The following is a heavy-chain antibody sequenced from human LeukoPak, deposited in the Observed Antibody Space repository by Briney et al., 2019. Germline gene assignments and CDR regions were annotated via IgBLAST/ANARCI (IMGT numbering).Heavy chain of an antibody. CDR2: IYHSGST. J-gene: IGHJ4*02. Sequence: PSETLSLTCTVSGGSISSGGYYWSWIRQPPGKGLEWIGYIYHSGSTYYNPSLKSRVTISVDRSKNQFSLKLSSVTAADTAVYYCARGYGGNSQFDYWGQGTLVTVSS. CDR3: ARGYGGNSQFDY. D-gene: IGHD4-23*01. CDR1: GGSISSGGYY. V-gene: IGHV4-30-2*01.